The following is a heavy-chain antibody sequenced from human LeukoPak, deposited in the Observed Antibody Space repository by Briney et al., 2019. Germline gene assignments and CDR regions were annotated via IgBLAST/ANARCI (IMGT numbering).Heavy chain of an antibody. J-gene: IGHJ4*02. CDR3: ARGSRMSDFDY. Sequence: SVKVSCKASGYTFTGYYMHWVRQAPGQGLEWMGRIIPILGIANYAQKFQGRVTITADKSTSTAYMELSSLRSEDTAVYYRARGSRMSDFDYWGQGTLVTVSS. CDR1: GYTFTGYY. V-gene: IGHV1-69*04. CDR2: IIPILGIA. D-gene: IGHD3-10*01.